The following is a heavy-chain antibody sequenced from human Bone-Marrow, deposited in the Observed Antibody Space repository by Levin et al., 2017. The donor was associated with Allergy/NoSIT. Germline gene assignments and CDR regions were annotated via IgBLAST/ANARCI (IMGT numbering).Heavy chain of an antibody. D-gene: IGHD3-10*01. J-gene: IGHJ5*02. Sequence: GGSLRLSCAASGFSFGTYWMGWVRQAPGEGLEWVAFIKEDGSEKYFADSVEGRFTISRDNAENSLFLQMNSLRAEDTAMYYCARDRGSRSGIDLWGQGTLVTVSS. CDR1: GFSFGTYW. CDR2: IKEDGSEK. V-gene: IGHV3-7*03. CDR3: ARDRGSRSGIDL.